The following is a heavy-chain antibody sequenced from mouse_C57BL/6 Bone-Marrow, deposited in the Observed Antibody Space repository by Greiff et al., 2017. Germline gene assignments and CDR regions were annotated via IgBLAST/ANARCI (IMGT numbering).Heavy chain of an antibody. CDR2: IDPSDSYT. D-gene: IGHD2-4*01. CDR3: ARKDYDWCAY. V-gene: IGHV1-59*01. Sequence: QVQLKQPGAELVRPGTSVKLSCKASGYTFTSYWMHWVKQRPGQGLEWIGVIDPSDSYTNYNQKFKGKATLTVDTSSSTAYMQLSSLTSEDSAVYYCARKDYDWCAYWGQGTLVTVSA. J-gene: IGHJ3*01. CDR1: GYTFTSYW.